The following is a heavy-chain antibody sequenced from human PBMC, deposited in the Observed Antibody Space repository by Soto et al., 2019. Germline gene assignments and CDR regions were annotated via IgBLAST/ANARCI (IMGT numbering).Heavy chain of an antibody. D-gene: IGHD3-22*01. CDR2: ISGSGGST. CDR1: GFTFSSYA. J-gene: IGHJ6*03. V-gene: IGHV3-23*01. CDR3: AKTVSGLDTRPAYYYYSMDV. Sequence: PGGSLRLSCAASGFTFSSYAMSWVRQAPGKGLEWVSAISGSGGSTYYADSVKGRFTISRDNSKNTLYLQMNSLRAEDTAVYYCAKTVSGLDTRPAYYYYSMDVWGKGTTVTSP.